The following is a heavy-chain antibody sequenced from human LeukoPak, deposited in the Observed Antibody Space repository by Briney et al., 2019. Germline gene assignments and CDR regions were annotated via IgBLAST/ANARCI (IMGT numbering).Heavy chain of an antibody. V-gene: IGHV3-9*01. Sequence: PGGSLRLSCAASGFTFDDYAMHWVRQAPGKGLEWVSGISWNSGSIGYADSVKGRFTISRDNAKNSLYLQMNSLRAEDTALYYCAKGGPEGAYGDYVFYYFDYWGQGTLVTVSP. CDR2: ISWNSGSI. J-gene: IGHJ4*02. CDR1: GFTFDDYA. CDR3: AKGGPEGAYGDYVFYYFDY. D-gene: IGHD4-17*01.